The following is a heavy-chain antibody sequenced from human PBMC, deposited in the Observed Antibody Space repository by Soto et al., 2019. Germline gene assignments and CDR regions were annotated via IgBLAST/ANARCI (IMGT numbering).Heavy chain of an antibody. CDR1: GGTFSSYA. D-gene: IGHD3-3*01. Sequence: GASVKVSCKASGGTFSSYAISWVRQAPGQGLEWLGGIIPIFGTANYAQKFQGRVTITADESTSTAYMELSSLRSEDTAVYYCARFRQLARHYDFWSGSTMDVWGQGTTVTVSS. CDR3: ARFRQLARHYDFWSGSTMDV. V-gene: IGHV1-69*13. CDR2: IIPIFGTA. J-gene: IGHJ6*02.